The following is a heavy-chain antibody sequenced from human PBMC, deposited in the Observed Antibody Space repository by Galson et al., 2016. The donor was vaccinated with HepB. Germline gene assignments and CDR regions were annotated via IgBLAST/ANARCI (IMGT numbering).Heavy chain of an antibody. CDR3: ARGGGMDV. CDR2: MNPNSGNI. V-gene: IGHV1-8*01. J-gene: IGHJ6*02. CDR1: GDTFTSYD. Sequence: SVKVSCKASGDTFTSYDINWVRQATGQGLEWMGWMNPNSGNIGYAQKFQVRFTMTRNTSINTAHMELSSLTSEDTAVYYCARGGGMDVWGQGTTVTVSS.